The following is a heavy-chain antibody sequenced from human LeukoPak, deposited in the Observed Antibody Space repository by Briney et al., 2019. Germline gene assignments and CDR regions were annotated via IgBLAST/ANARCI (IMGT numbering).Heavy chain of an antibody. CDR3: AVRTGYSSAWPFDY. CDR1: GYTFTAYG. Sequence: ASVKVSCKASGYTFTAYGIHWVRQAPGQGLEWMGWVSPYNGDTKYAQKVQGRVTMTTDTSTSTASMELRSIKSDDTALYFCAVRTGYSSAWPFDYWGQGTLVTVSS. D-gene: IGHD6-19*01. CDR2: VSPYNGDT. V-gene: IGHV1-18*01. J-gene: IGHJ4*02.